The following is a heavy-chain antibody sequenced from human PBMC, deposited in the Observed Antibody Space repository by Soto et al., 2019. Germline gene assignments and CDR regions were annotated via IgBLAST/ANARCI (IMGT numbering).Heavy chain of an antibody. CDR2: ISAYNGDT. J-gene: IGHJ4*02. CDR1: GYTFTSYG. CDR3: ASAGIGGGYFDY. D-gene: IGHD3-10*01. Sequence: GASVKVSCKASGYTFTSYGVIWVRQAPGQGLEWMGWISAYNGDTDYAQKIQGRVTMTTDTSTSTAYMELRSLRSDDTAVFYCASAGIGGGYFDYWGQGTLVTVSS. V-gene: IGHV1-18*01.